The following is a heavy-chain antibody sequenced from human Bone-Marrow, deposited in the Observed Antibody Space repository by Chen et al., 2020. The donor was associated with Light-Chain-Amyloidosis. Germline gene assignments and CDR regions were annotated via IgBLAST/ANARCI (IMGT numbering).Heavy chain of an antibody. CDR1: GYTFPNYW. V-gene: IGHV5-51*01. J-gene: IGHJ4*01. Sequence: EVQLEQSGPEVKKPGESLKISCKGSGYTFPNYWIGGVRQMPGKGLEWVGVIYPDDSDARYRPSFEGQVTISADKSVTTAYLQWRSLKASDTAMYYCARRRDGYNFDYWGHGTLVTVSS. D-gene: IGHD5-12*01. CDR3: ARRRDGYNFDY. CDR2: IYPDDSDA.